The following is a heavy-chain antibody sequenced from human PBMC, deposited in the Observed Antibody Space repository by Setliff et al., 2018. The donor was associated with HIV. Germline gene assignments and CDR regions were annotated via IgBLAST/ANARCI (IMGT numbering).Heavy chain of an antibody. Sequence: SETLSLTCTVSGGSISSGGYYWSWIRQHPGKGLEWIGYIYYSGSTDYNPSLKSRVTISVDPSKNQFSLKLSSVTAADTAVYYCARSMRGYCSDTSCRTFDHWGQGTLVTVSS. CDR1: GGSISSGGYY. D-gene: IGHD2-2*01. J-gene: IGHJ4*02. CDR3: ARSMRGYCSDTSCRTFDH. V-gene: IGHV4-31*03. CDR2: IYYSGST.